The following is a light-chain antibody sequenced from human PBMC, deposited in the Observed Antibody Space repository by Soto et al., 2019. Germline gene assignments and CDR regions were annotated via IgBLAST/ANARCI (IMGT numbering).Light chain of an antibody. CDR2: SAS. Sequence: DIQLTQSPSFLSASVGDTVTITCRASQGMSTYLAWYQQKPGKVPKLLIRSASTLQSGVPPRFSGGGSGTEFTLTNITLQPDDSGIYYCQQLNGYQLAFGGGANVEIK. CDR1: QGMSTY. V-gene: IGKV1-9*01. CDR3: QQLNGYQLA. J-gene: IGKJ4*01.